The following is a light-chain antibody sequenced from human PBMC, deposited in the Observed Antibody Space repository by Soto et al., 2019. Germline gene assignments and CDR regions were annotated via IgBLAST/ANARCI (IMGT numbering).Light chain of an antibody. CDR2: AAS. CDR3: QKYNNAPRT. Sequence: DIQMTQSPSSLSASVGDTVTITCRASQCISNYLAWYQQKPGQVPNLLIYAASTLQSGVPSRFSGSGSGTDFTLTISSLRPEDVATYCWQKYNNAPRTFGEGTKVAI. CDR1: QCISNY. V-gene: IGKV1-27*01. J-gene: IGKJ1*01.